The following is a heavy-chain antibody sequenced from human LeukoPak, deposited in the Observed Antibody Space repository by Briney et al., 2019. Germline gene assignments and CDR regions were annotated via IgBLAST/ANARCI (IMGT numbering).Heavy chain of an antibody. CDR1: GGSISSSSYY. CDR3: ARALCSSTSCYLGPDYYYYYMDV. Sequence: PSETLSLTCTVSGGSISSSSYYWGWIRQPPGKGLEWIGSIHYSGSTYYNPSLKSRVTISVDTSKNQFSLKLSSVTAADTAVYYCARALCSSTSCYLGPDYYYYYMDVWGKGTTVTVSS. V-gene: IGHV4-39*01. J-gene: IGHJ6*03. D-gene: IGHD2-2*01. CDR2: IHYSGST.